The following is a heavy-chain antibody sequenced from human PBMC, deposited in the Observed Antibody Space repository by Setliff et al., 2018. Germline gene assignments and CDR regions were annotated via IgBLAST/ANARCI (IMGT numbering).Heavy chain of an antibody. J-gene: IGHJ4*02. Sequence: GGSLRLSCAASGFTFSSYAMSWVRQAPGKGLEWVGIIRSKAYGGTTDYAAHVKGRFTISRDDSKNTLYLQMNSLKTEDTAVYYCTPAVLQFLEWLFLTEDGFYFDYWGQGTLVTVSS. CDR3: TPAVLQFLEWLFLTEDGFYFDY. D-gene: IGHD3-3*01. V-gene: IGHV3-15*01. CDR2: IRSKAYGGTT. CDR1: GFTFSSYA.